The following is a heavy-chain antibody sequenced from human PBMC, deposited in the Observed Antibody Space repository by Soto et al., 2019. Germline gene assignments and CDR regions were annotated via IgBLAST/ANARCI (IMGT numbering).Heavy chain of an antibody. Sequence: SETLSLTCTVSGGSISSGDYYWSWIRQPPGKGLEWIGYIYYSGSTYYNPSLKSRVTISVDTSKNQFSLKLSSVTAADTAVYYCARDRKDYDILGAYGMDVWGQGTTVTVSS. CDR2: IYYSGST. V-gene: IGHV4-30-4*01. D-gene: IGHD3-9*01. CDR1: GGSISSGDYY. J-gene: IGHJ6*02. CDR3: ARDRKDYDILGAYGMDV.